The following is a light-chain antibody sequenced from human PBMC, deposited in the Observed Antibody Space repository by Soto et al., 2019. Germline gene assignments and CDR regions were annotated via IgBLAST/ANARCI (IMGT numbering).Light chain of an antibody. CDR2: GAS. CDR3: QEYNNWRPIT. CDR1: QSVSSK. V-gene: IGKV3-15*01. J-gene: IGKJ4*01. Sequence: EIVLTQSPATLSLSPGERATPSCRASQSVSSKLAWYQQKPGQAPRLLIYGASTRATGVPVRFSGSGSGTEFTLTITSLQTEDFAVYYCQEYNNWRPITFGGGTKVDIK.